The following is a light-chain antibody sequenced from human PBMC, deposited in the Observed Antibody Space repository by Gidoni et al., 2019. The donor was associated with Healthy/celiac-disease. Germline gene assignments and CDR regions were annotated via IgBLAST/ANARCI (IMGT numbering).Light chain of an antibody. Sequence: IVLTQSPATLSLSPGERATLSCRASQSVSIYLAWYQQKPGQAPRLLIYDASNRATGIPARFSGSGSGTDFTLTISSLEPEDFAVYYCQQRSNWPATFGQGTKLEIK. CDR2: DAS. CDR3: QQRSNWPAT. CDR1: QSVSIY. V-gene: IGKV3-11*01. J-gene: IGKJ2*01.